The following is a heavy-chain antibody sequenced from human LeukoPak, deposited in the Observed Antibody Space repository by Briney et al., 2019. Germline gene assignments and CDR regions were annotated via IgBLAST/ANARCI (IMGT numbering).Heavy chain of an antibody. CDR2: ISAYNGNT. V-gene: IGHV1-18*01. Sequence: ASVTVSFTSFVYTFSIYGSSWMRQAPGLGLEWMGWISAYNGNTNYAQKLQGRVTMTTDTSTSTAYMELRSLRSDDTAMYYCARDVHHYVWGSSLPSDYWGQGTLVTASS. CDR1: VYTFSIYG. J-gene: IGHJ4*02. D-gene: IGHD3-16*01. CDR3: ARDVHHYVWGSSLPSDY.